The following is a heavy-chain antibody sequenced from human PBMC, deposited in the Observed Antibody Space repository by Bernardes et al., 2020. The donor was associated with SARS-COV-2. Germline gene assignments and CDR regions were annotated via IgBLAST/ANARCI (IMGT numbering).Heavy chain of an antibody. CDR1: GFTFSSYS. J-gene: IGHJ4*02. CDR3: ARDNSITMVQGVIDY. CDR2: ISSSSSYI. V-gene: IGHV3-21*01. D-gene: IGHD3-10*01. Sequence: GGSLRLSCAASGFTFSSYSMNWVRQAPGKGLEWVSSISSSSSYIYYADSVKGRFTISRDNAKNSLYLQMNSLRAEDTAVYYCARDNSITMVQGVIDYWGQGTLVTVSS.